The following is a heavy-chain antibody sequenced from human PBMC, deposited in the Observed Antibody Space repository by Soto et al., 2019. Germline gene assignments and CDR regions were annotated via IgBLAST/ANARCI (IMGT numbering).Heavy chain of an antibody. CDR3: ATVRWELHDAVDI. D-gene: IGHD1-26*01. J-gene: IGHJ3*02. V-gene: IGHV4-31*03. Sequence: QVQLQESGPGLVKPSQTLSLTCTVSGGSISTGGYYWSWIRQHPGRGLEWIGYIYHSGMTYSNPSLQSRVAISIDPSKNQFSLKLSSVTAADTAVYYCATVRWELHDAVDIWGQGTMVSVSS. CDR1: GGSISTGGYY. CDR2: IYHSGMT.